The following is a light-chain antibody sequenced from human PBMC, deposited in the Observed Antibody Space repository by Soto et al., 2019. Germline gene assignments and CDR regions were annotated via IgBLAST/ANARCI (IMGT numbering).Light chain of an antibody. CDR2: GAS. CDR3: HQYGTSPWT. CDR1: QSVSKY. J-gene: IGKJ1*01. Sequence: EIVLTQSPGTLSLSPGERATLSCRASQSVSKYLAWYQQKPGQAPRVLIYGASSRATGIPDRFSGSGSGTDFTLTISRLEPEDCAVYYCHQYGTSPWTLGQGTKVEIK. V-gene: IGKV3-20*01.